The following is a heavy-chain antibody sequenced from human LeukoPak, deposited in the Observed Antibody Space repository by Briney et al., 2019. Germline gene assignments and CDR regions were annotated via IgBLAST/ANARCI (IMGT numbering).Heavy chain of an antibody. Sequence: SVKVSCKASGGTFSSYAISWVRQAPGQGLEWMGGIIPIFGTTNYAQKFQDRVTITADKSTSTAYMELSSLRSEDTAVYYCARDNSVRDEAWWFNPWGQGTLVTVSS. CDR1: GGTFSSYA. CDR3: ARDNSVRDEAWWFNP. V-gene: IGHV1-69*06. D-gene: IGHD5-24*01. CDR2: IIPIFGTT. J-gene: IGHJ5*02.